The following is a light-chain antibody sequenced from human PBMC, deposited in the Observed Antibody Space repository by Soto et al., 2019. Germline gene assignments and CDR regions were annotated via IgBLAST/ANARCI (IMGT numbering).Light chain of an antibody. CDR2: EVS. V-gene: IGLV2-18*02. Sequence: QSALTQPPSVSGSPGQSVAISCTGTSSDVGSYNRVSWYQQPPGTAPKVMIYEVSNRPSGVPDRFSGSKSGNTASLTISGLQAEDEADYCSSYTSSSTDVFGTGTKVTVL. J-gene: IGLJ1*01. CDR1: SSDVGSYNR. CDR3: SSYTSSSTDV.